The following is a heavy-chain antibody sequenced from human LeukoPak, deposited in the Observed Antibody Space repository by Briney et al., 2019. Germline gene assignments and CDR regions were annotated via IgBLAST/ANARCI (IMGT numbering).Heavy chain of an antibody. V-gene: IGHV5-51*01. CDR3: VRLATVVTEFQH. J-gene: IGHJ1*01. CDR2: IHPGDSDT. D-gene: IGHD4-23*01. CDR1: GYSFTSYW. Sequence: GESLKISCKGSGYSFTSYWICWVRQMPGKGLEWMGIIHPGDSDTRYSPSFQGQVTISADKSVRTAYLQWSSLKASDTAMYYCVRLATVVTEFQHWGQGTLVTVSS.